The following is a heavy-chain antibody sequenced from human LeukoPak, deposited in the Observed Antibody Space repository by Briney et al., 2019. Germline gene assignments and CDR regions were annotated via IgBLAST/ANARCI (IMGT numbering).Heavy chain of an antibody. CDR1: GFTFDDYA. CDR3: ARGLGGRGSYSPRRLEYYYYGMDV. CDR2: ISWNSGSI. Sequence: GRSLRLSCAASGFTFDDYAMHWVRQAPGKGLEWVSGISWNSGSIGYADSVKGRFTISRDNAKNSLYLQMNSLRAEDTALYYCARGLGGRGSYSPRRLEYYYYGMDVWGQGTTVTVSS. V-gene: IGHV3-9*01. J-gene: IGHJ6*02. D-gene: IGHD3-16*01.